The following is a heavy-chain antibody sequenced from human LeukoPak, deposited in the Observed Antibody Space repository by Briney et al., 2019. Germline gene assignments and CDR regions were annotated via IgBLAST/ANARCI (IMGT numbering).Heavy chain of an antibody. J-gene: IGHJ4*02. CDR3: ASHYSSGLLGY. Sequence: SETLSLTCTVSGGSISSSSYYWGWIRQPPGKGLEWIGSIYYSGSTYYNPSLKSRVTISVDTSKNQFSLKLSSVTAADTAVYYCASHYSSGLLGYWGQGTLVTVSS. CDR1: GGSISSSSYY. D-gene: IGHD6-19*01. CDR2: IYYSGST. V-gene: IGHV4-39*01.